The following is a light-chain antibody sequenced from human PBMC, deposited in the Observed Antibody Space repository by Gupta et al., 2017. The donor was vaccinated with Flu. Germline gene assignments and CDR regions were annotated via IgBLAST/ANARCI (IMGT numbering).Light chain of an antibody. J-gene: IGKJ2*01. V-gene: IGKV2-30*01. CDR1: QSLLFSDGNTY. Sequence: EVVMPQSPLSLPVTLGPSASIACRSSQSLLFSDGNTYVNWYQQRPGQSPRRLIYKVSNRDAGVPDRFSGSGSGTDFTLKISSVEAEDVGIYYCMQATHWPPYTFGQGTKLEIK. CDR2: KVS. CDR3: MQATHWPPYT.